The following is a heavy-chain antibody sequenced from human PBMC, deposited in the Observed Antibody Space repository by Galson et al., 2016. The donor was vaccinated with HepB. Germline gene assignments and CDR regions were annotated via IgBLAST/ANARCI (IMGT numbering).Heavy chain of an antibody. D-gene: IGHD1-1*01. V-gene: IGHV4-34*01. J-gene: IGHJ4*02. Sequence: ETLSLTCAVNGGSFRGYYWSWIRQPPGKGLEWIGEIDHRGITNYNPSLKSRVAISVDTSKKELSLRLNSVTAADTAVYYCARGLVGTTALGYWGQGTLVTVSS. CDR3: ARGLVGTTALGY. CDR1: GGSFRGYY. CDR2: IDHRGIT.